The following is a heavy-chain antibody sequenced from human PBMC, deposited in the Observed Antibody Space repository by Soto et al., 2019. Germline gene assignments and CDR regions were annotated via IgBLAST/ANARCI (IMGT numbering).Heavy chain of an antibody. D-gene: IGHD4-17*01. CDR2: INHSGST. J-gene: IGHJ4*02. CDR1: GGSFSGYY. Sequence: PSETLSLTCAVYGGSFSGYYWSWIRQPPGKGLEWIGEINHSGSTNYNPSLKSRVTISVDTSKNQFSLKLSSVTAADTAVYYCAQRLLTTVTTHDYWGQGTLVTVSS. CDR3: AQRLLTTVTTHDY. V-gene: IGHV4-34*01.